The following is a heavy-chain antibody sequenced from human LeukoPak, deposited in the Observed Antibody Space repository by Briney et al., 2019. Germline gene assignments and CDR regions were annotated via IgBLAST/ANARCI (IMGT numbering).Heavy chain of an antibody. Sequence: ASVRVSCTASGYTFTDDDMHWVRQAPGQGLEWMGLINPDSGFTNYAQNVQGRFTIPRDNSKSTAYVEMKSLRSDDTAVYYCAPAPDADSRNWIVWSEGSLLTAAS. D-gene: IGHD3-16*01. CDR2: INPDSGFT. V-gene: IGHV1-2*02. CDR1: GYTFTDDD. J-gene: IGHJ5*02. CDR3: APAPDADSRNWIV.